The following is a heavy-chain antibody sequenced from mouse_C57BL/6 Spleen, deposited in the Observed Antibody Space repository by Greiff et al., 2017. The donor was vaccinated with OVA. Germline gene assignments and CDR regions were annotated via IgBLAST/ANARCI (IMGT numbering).Heavy chain of an antibody. Sequence: EVKLVESGEGLVKPGGSLKLSCAASGFTFSSYAMSWVRQTPEKRLEWVAYISSGGDYIYYADTVKGRFTISRDNARNTLYLQMSSLKSEDTAMYYCTRDRFYYYGSSYFDYWGQGTTLTVSS. CDR2: ISSGGDYI. CDR1: GFTFSSYA. D-gene: IGHD1-1*01. V-gene: IGHV5-9-1*02. CDR3: TRDRFYYYGSSYFDY. J-gene: IGHJ2*01.